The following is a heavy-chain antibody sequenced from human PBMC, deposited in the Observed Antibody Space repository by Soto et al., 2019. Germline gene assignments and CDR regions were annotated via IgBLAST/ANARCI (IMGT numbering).Heavy chain of an antibody. D-gene: IGHD3-22*01. CDR1: EFTFSNYA. J-gene: IGHJ4*02. CDR2: ISYGGGTT. V-gene: IGHV3-23*01. Sequence: EVQLLESGGGLVQPGGSLRLSCAASEFTFSNYAMSWVRQAPGKGLEWVSAISYGGGTTYYADSVKGRFTISRDNSNNTLYLQMSSRRAEDTAVYYCAKNPGYYYDSTGYHFDYWGQGTLVTVSS. CDR3: AKNPGYYYDSTGYHFDY.